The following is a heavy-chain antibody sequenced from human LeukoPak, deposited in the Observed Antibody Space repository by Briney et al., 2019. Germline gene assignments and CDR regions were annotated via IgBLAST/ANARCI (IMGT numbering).Heavy chain of an antibody. D-gene: IGHD3-22*01. CDR1: GGSISSYY. J-gene: IGHJ5*02. CDR3: ARVHLYYDSSGYYSHWFDP. V-gene: IGHV4-59*01. Sequence: SETLSLTCTVSGGSISSYYWSWIRQPPGKGLEWIGYIYYSGSTNYNPSLKSRVTISVETSKNQFSLKLSSVTAADTAVYYCARVHLYYDSSGYYSHWFDPWGQGTLVTVSS. CDR2: IYYSGST.